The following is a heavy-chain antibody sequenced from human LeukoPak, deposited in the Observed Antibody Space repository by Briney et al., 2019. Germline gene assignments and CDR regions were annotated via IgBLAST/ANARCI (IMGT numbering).Heavy chain of an antibody. CDR2: ISGSGGST. CDR1: GFTFSSYA. D-gene: IGHD3-10*01. J-gene: IGHJ6*02. CDR3: ANGVRGVMALYYYYGMDV. Sequence: GGSLRLSCAASGFTFSSYAMSWVRQAPGKGLEWVSAISGSGGSTYYADSVKGRFTISRDNSKNTLYLQMNSLRAEDTAVYYCANGVRGVMALYYYYGMDVWGQGTTVTVSS. V-gene: IGHV3-23*01.